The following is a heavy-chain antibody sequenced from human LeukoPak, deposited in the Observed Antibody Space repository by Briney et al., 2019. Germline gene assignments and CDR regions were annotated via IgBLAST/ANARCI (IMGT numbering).Heavy chain of an antibody. J-gene: IGHJ4*02. CDR2: ISRTSSYI. CDR3: VTRASVDGKTRF. V-gene: IGHV3-21*01. Sequence: PGGSLRLSCAASGLPFSTYSMNWVRQAPGEGLEWVSTISRTSSYIYEADSVKGRFTISRDDANNSLYRQMNNVRDDDTAVYYCVTRASVDGKTRFWGQGTLVTVSS. CDR1: GLPFSTYS. D-gene: IGHD1/OR15-1a*01.